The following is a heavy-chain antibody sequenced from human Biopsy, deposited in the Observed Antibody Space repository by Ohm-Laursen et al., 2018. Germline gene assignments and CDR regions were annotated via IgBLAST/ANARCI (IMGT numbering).Heavy chain of an antibody. V-gene: IGHV4-31*11. D-gene: IGHD5-12*01. CDR3: ARLGSGDYFPTFFDF. Sequence: TLSLTCGVYGGSFSGYYCSWIRQHPGKGLEWIGNIFYSANTYYNPSLKSRVTISVDTSKNQFSLKLSSVTAADTAVYYCARLGSGDYFPTFFDFWGQGTKVTVSS. CDR2: IFYSANT. CDR1: GGSFSGYY. J-gene: IGHJ4*03.